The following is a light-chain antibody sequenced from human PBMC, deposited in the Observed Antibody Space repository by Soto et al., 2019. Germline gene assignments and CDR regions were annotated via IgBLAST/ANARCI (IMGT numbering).Light chain of an antibody. V-gene: IGKV1-5*03. Sequence: DIQMTQSPSTLSGSVGDRVTITCRASQTISIWLAWYQQKPGKAPKLLIYKASTLKSGVPSRFSGSGSGTEFTLTISSLQPDDFATYYCRHYNSYSEAFGQGTKVDIK. CDR1: QTISIW. CDR2: KAS. CDR3: RHYNSYSEA. J-gene: IGKJ1*01.